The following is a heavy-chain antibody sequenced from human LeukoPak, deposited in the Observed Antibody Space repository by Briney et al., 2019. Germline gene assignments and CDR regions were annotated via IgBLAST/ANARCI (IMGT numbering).Heavy chain of an antibody. CDR3: AKDLPDDILTGYYPLYYFDY. CDR2: ISGRGGST. Sequence: PGGSLRLSCAASGFTFSSYAMSWVRQAPGKGLEGVSAISGRGGSTYYADSVKGRFTISRDNSKNTLYLQMNSLRAEDTAVYYCAKDLPDDILTGYYPLYYFDYWGQGTLVTVSS. J-gene: IGHJ4*02. D-gene: IGHD3-9*01. CDR1: GFTFSSYA. V-gene: IGHV3-23*01.